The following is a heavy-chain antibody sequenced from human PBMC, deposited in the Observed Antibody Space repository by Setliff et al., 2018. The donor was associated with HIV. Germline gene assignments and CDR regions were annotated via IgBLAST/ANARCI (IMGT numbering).Heavy chain of an antibody. D-gene: IGHD6-6*01. V-gene: IGHV3-13*01. CDR1: GFAFSDYD. CDR2: IGTGGDT. CDR3: TRELNGHTSSHYYFGLDV. Sequence: GGSLRLSCATSGFAFSDYDFHWVRQVTGEGLEWVSAIGTGGDTYYADSVKGRFTISRENATNSLYLQMNNVRAGDTAVYYCTRELNGHTSSHYYFGLDVWGQGTTVTVSS. J-gene: IGHJ6*02.